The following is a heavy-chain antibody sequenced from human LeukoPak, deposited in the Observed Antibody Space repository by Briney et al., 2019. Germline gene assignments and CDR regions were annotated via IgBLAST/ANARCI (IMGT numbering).Heavy chain of an antibody. V-gene: IGHV1-8*02. D-gene: IGHD6-19*01. CDR1: GGTFSSYA. Sequence: ASVKVSCKASGGTFSSYAINWVRQATGQGLEWMGWMNPNSGNAGYAQKFQGRVTMTRNTSISTAYMELSSLRSEDTAVYYCARVAVRGIAVAGYWGQGTLVTVSS. CDR2: MNPNSGNA. J-gene: IGHJ4*02. CDR3: ARVAVRGIAVAGY.